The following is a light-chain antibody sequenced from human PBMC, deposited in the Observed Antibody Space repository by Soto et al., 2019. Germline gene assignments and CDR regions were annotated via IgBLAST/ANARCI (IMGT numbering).Light chain of an antibody. CDR2: KAS. V-gene: IGKV1-5*03. Sequence: DIQMTQSPSTLSASVGDRVTITCRASQSISSLLAWYQQKPGRAPTLLIYKASTLESGVPSRFSGSASGTEFSLTISSLQPDDFATYYCQQYQSYPLTFGKGARLEIK. J-gene: IGKJ5*01. CDR1: QSISSL. CDR3: QQYQSYPLT.